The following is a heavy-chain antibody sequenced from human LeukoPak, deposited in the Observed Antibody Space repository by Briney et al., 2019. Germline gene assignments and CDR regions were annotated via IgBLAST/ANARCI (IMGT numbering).Heavy chain of an antibody. CDR3: ARNNGMDV. CDR2: VNRDGSET. J-gene: IGHJ6*02. V-gene: IGHV3-7*03. CDR1: GFTFSNYW. Sequence: GGSLRLSCVASGFTFSNYWMTWVRQVPGRGPEWVANVNRDGSETYYLDSVKGRFTISKNNAKNSPYLQMNSLRAEDTALYHCARNNGMDVWGQGTTVIVSS.